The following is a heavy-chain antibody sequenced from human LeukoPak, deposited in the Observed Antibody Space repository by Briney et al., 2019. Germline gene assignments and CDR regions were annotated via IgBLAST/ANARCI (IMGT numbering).Heavy chain of an antibody. CDR3: ARDEWAAAGPAEPDY. J-gene: IGHJ4*02. D-gene: IGHD6-13*01. CDR2: ISSSSSYI. CDR1: GLTFSSYS. V-gene: IGHV3-21*01. Sequence: GGSLRLSCAASGLTFSSYSMNWVRQAPGKGLEWVSSISSSSSYIYYADSVKGRFTISRDNAKNSLYLQMNSLRAKDTAVYYCARDEWAAAGPAEPDYWGQGTLVTVSS.